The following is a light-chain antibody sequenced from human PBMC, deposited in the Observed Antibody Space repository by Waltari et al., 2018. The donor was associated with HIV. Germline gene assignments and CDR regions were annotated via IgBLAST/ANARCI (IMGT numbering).Light chain of an antibody. V-gene: IGLV1-47*01. CDR2: TNN. J-gene: IGLJ1*01. CDR1: SSNIGSNS. Sequence: QSVLTQPPSASGTPGQRVTISCSGSSSNIGSNSVYWYQQLPGAAPKLLIYTNNQRPSGAPDRFSGSKSGTSASLAITGLRSEDEADYYCATWDDSLSGYVFGTGTKVTVL. CDR3: ATWDDSLSGYV.